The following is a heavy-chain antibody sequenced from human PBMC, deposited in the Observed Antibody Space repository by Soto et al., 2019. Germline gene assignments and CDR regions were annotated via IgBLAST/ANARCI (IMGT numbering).Heavy chain of an antibody. CDR2: IIPKFGTT. V-gene: IGHV1-69*13. CDR3: ARELDPYYGGNSLSLDY. D-gene: IGHD4-17*01. CDR1: GGSFSTYG. J-gene: IGHJ4*02. Sequence: QVQLVQSGAEVKKPGSSVKVSCKASGGSFSTYGINWVRLAPGQGLEWMGGIIPKFGTTNYAQKFRGRVTLPADESTNTAYMELNYLRSEDTAVYFCARELDPYYGGNSLSLDYWGQGTLVTVSS.